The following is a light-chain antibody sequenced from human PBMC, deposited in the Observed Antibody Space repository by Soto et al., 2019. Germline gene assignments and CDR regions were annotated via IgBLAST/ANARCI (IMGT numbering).Light chain of an antibody. CDR1: SSDVGGYNY. CDR2: DXX. J-gene: IGLJ2*01. CDR3: SSYTSSSTRV. V-gene: IGLV2-14*01. Sequence: QSALTQPASVSGSPGQSITISCTGTSSDVGGYNYVSWYQQHPGKXXXLXIYDXXXRPSGXSXRFSGSXXXXXXXXTISGLQAEDEADYYCSSYTSSSTRVFGGGTKLTVL.